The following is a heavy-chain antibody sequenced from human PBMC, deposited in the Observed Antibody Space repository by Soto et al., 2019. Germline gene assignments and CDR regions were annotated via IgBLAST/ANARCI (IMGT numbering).Heavy chain of an antibody. CDR3: AKGGSKGDNPLDS. Sequence: PGGSLRLSCAASGFSFRLYGMHWVRQAPGKGLEWVSATAANGAITYYADSVTGRFTMSRDNSRNTLYLHMNSVRVEDTAIYYCAKGGSKGDNPLDSWGQGTLVTVSS. CDR1: GFSFRLYG. CDR2: TAANGAIT. J-gene: IGHJ4*02. V-gene: IGHV3-23*01. D-gene: IGHD3-16*01.